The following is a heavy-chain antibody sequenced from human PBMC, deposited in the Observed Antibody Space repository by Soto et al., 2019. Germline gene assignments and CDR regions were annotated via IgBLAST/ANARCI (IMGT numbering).Heavy chain of an antibody. CDR3: ARFGEIPLWSRDHYGMDV. V-gene: IGHV1-69*12. D-gene: IGHD5-18*01. Sequence: QVQLVQSGAEVKKPGSSVKVSCKASGGTFSSYAISWVRQAPGQGLEWMGVIIPIFGTANYAQKFQGRVTLTVDESTSTAYLELSSLRSEDTAVYYCARFGEIPLWSRDHYGMDVWGQGTTVTVSS. J-gene: IGHJ6*02. CDR1: GGTFSSYA. CDR2: IIPIFGTA.